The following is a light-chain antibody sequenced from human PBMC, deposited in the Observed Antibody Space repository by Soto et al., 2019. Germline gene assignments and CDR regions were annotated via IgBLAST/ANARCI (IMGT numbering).Light chain of an antibody. Sequence: EIVMTQSPGTLSVSPGERATLSCRASQTIDTNLAGYHQKPGHAPRLLIFAASTRATGIPARFSGSVSGTEFSLTITSLQSGDFALYYCQQYNNRPPWTVGQGPKVEV. J-gene: IGKJ1*01. CDR1: QTIDTN. CDR3: QQYNNRPPWT. V-gene: IGKV3-15*01. CDR2: AAS.